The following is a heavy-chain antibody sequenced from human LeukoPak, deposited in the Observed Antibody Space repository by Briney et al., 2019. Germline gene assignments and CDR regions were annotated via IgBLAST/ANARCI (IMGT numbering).Heavy chain of an antibody. CDR2: IIWNGITT. D-gene: IGHD6-19*01. CDR1: GFTFDDYG. V-gene: IGHV3-20*04. Sequence: GGSLRLSCAASGFTFDDYGMTWVRQAPGKGLEWVSGIIWNGITTGYADSVRGRFTISRDNAKNSLYLQMNSLRAEDTALYYCAKGGSWYSSGYYYGMDVWGQGTTVTVSS. J-gene: IGHJ6*02. CDR3: AKGGSWYSSGYYYGMDV.